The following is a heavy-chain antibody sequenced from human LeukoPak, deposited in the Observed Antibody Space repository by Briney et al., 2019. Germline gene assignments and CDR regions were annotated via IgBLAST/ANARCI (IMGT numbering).Heavy chain of an antibody. J-gene: IGHJ1*01. CDR1: GFTLSDDY. V-gene: IGHV3-11*01. Sequence: GGSLRLSCAASGFTLSDDYMSWIRQARGEGLEWVSYISSSGSTIYYADSVKGRFTISRDNAKNSLYLQMNSLRAADTAVYYCARELSYYYDSSGYHFPFQHWGQGTLVTVSS. CDR3: ARELSYYYDSSGYHFPFQH. D-gene: IGHD3-22*01. CDR2: ISSSGSTI.